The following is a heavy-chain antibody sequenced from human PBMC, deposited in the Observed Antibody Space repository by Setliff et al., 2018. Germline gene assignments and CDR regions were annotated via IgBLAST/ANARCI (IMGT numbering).Heavy chain of an antibody. CDR2: IRYGGSKK. CDR1: GFAFSTYG. J-gene: IGHJ4*01. CDR3: AKEIQPRRGPVYDSSGLAFDY. D-gene: IGHD3-22*01. V-gene: IGHV3-30*02. Sequence: PGESLKISCAASGFAFSTYGIHWVRHTPGKGLEWVAYIRYGGSKKDYADYVRGRFTISRDDSKNTVSLQMSSLRAEDTAVYYCAKEIQPRRGPVYDSSGLAFDYWGQGTLVTVSS.